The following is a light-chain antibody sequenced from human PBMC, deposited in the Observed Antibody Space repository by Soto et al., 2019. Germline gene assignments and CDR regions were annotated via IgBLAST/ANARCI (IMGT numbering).Light chain of an antibody. CDR2: EVS. CDR1: SSDIGNYNY. CDR3: SSYTSSSTLNYV. Sequence: QSVLTQPASVSGSPGQSITISCTGTSSDIGNYNYVPWYQQHPGKAPKLMIYEVSNRPSGVSNRFSGSKSGNTASLTISGLQAEDEADCYCSSYTSSSTLNYVFGTGTKVTVL. J-gene: IGLJ1*01. V-gene: IGLV2-14*01.